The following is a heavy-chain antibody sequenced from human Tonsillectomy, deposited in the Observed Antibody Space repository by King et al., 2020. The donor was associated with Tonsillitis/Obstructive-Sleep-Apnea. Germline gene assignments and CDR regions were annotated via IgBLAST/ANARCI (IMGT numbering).Heavy chain of an antibody. CDR1: GFSFSSYT. CDR3: ARLPDYMTSFCPAR. J-gene: IGHJ4*02. V-gene: IGHV3-21*01. D-gene: IGHD4-11*01. CDR2: ISSSSGNI. Sequence: VQLVESGGGLVKPGGSLRLSCAASGFSFSSYTMIWVRQAPGKGLECVSSISSSSGNIYYADSVKGRFTISRDNAKDSLYLQMNSLRAEDPAVYFCARLPDYMTSFCPARWGQGTLVTVSS.